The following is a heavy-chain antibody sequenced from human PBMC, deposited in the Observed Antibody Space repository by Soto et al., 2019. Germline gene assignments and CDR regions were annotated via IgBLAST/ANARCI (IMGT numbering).Heavy chain of an antibody. D-gene: IGHD3-10*01. CDR1: GLTFRNYA. V-gene: IGHV3-23*01. J-gene: IGHJ4*02. Sequence: EVQLLESGGGLLQPGGSLRLSCAASGLTFRNYAMSWVRQAPGKGLEWVTAISDSGDTYYADYVKGRFTISRDNSKPTLYLQMNRLRAEETAVYYCATLKFGLKYYFDYWGQGTLVTVSS. CDR2: ISDSGDT. CDR3: ATLKFGLKYYFDY.